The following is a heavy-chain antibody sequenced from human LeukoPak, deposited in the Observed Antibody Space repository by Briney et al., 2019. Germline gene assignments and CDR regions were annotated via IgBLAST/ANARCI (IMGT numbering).Heavy chain of an antibody. CDR3: ARDTRRDYDYVWGSYRPAHAFDI. Sequence: PSETLSLTCTVSGGSISSYYWSWIRQPPGKGLEWIGYIYYSGSTNHNPSLKSRVTISVDTSKNQFSLKLSSVTAADTAVYYCARDTRRDYDYVWGSYRPAHAFDIWGQGTMVTVSS. CDR2: IYYSGST. V-gene: IGHV4-59*01. CDR1: GGSISSYY. D-gene: IGHD3-16*02. J-gene: IGHJ3*02.